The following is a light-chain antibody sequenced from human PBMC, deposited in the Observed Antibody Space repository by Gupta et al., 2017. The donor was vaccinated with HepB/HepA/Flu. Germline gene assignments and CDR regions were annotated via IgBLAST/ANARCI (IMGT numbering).Light chain of an antibody. CDR3: AAWDDSLSVWV. V-gene: IGLV1-47*02. J-gene: IGLJ3*02. CDR1: SSNIGSNY. CDR2: SNN. Sequence: SVLTQPPSESGTPGQRVPTSCSGSSSNIGSNYVYWYQQLPGTAPKLLIYSNNQRPSGVPDRFSGSKSGTSASLAISGLRSEDEADYYCAAWDDSLSVWVFGGGTKLTVL.